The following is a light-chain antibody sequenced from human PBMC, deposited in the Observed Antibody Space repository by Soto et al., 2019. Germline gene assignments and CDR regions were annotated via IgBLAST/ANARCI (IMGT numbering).Light chain of an antibody. J-gene: IGLJ2*01. CDR1: SSNIGAGYD. V-gene: IGLV1-40*01. Sequence: QSVLTQPPSVSGAPGPRGTLSCTGSSSNIGAGYDVHWYQQLPGRAPKLLIYGNTNRPSGVPDRLSGSKSGTAASLAITGLQAEDEADYYCLSFDSSLSVVFGGGTKVTVL. CDR2: GNT. CDR3: LSFDSSLSVV.